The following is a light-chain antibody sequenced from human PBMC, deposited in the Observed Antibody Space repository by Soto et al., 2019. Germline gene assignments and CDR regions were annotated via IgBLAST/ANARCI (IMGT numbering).Light chain of an antibody. J-gene: IGLJ3*02. V-gene: IGLV1-40*01. CDR2: RNN. Sequence: QSVLTQPPSVSGAPGQRVTISCTGSSSKIGAGYDVHWYQQLPGTAPKLLIYRNNNRPSGVPDRFSGSKSGTSASLAITGLQAEDDADYYCQSYDSSLTTWVFGGGTKLTVL. CDR1: SSKIGAGYD. CDR3: QSYDSSLTTWV.